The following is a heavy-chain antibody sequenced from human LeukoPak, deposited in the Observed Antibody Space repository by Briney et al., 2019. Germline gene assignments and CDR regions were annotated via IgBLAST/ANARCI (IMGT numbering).Heavy chain of an antibody. CDR2: INPNSGGT. V-gene: IGHV1-2*02. CDR1: GYTFTGYY. CDR3: ARDKYYYDSSGPAPFDY. J-gene: IGHJ4*02. D-gene: IGHD3-22*01. Sequence: ASVKVSRKASGYTFTGYYMHWVRQAPGQGLEWMGWINPNSGGTNYAQKFQGRVTMTRDTSISTAYMELSRLRSDDTAVYYCARDKYYYDSSGPAPFDYWGQGTLVTVSS.